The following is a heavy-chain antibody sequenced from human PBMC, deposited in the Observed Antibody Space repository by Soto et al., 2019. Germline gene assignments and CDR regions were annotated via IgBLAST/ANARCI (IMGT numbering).Heavy chain of an antibody. CDR1: GYTFTSYY. J-gene: IGHJ4*02. V-gene: IGHV1-46*01. Sequence: QVQLVQSGAEVKKPGASVKVSCKASGYTFTSYYMHWVRQAPGQGLEWMGIINPSGGSTSYAQKFQGRVTMTRDTSTSTVYMELSSLRSEDTAVYYCARVRRYDSSCYYYPIDYWGQGTLVTVSS. D-gene: IGHD3-22*01. CDR3: ARVRRYDSSCYYYPIDY. CDR2: INPSGGST.